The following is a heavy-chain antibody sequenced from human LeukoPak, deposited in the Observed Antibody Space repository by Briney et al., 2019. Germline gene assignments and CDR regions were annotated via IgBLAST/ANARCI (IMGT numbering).Heavy chain of an antibody. V-gene: IGHV3-74*01. J-gene: IGHJ4*02. CDR3: ARAEIYYYGSGSPDY. Sequence: GGSLRLSCAASGLTFSRSWMHWVRQAPGKGLVWVSRINSDGSSTNYADSVKGRFTISRDNAKNTLYLQMNSLRAEDTAVYYCARAEIYYYGSGSPDYWGRGTLVTVSS. D-gene: IGHD3-10*01. CDR2: INSDGSST. CDR1: GLTFSRSW.